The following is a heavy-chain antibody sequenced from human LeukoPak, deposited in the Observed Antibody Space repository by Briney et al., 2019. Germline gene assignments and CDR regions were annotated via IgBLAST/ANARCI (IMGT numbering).Heavy chain of an antibody. CDR3: VTAGGTGDKYYFMDV. CDR1: GFTFSSYG. D-gene: IGHD6-13*01. CDR2: IRYDGSNK. V-gene: IGHV3-30*02. J-gene: IGHJ6*03. Sequence: PGGSLRLSCAASGFTFSSYGMHWVRQAPGKGLELVAFIRYDGSNKYYADSVKGRFTISRDNSKNSLYLQMDSLRPEDTALYYCVTAGGTGDKYYFMDVWGKGTTVTVSS.